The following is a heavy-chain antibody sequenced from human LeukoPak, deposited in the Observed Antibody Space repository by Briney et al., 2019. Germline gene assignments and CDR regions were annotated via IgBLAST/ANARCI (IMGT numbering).Heavy chain of an antibody. V-gene: IGHV3-33*01. CDR3: ARDMGPWQTYNWFDP. CDR2: IWYDGSNK. Sequence: GGSLRLSCAASRFTFSSYGMHWVRQAPGKGLEWVAVIWYDGSNKYYADSVKGRFTISRDNSKNTLYLQMNSLRAEDTAVYYCARDMGPWQTYNWFDPWGQGTLVTVSS. J-gene: IGHJ5*02. D-gene: IGHD3-10*01. CDR1: RFTFSSYG.